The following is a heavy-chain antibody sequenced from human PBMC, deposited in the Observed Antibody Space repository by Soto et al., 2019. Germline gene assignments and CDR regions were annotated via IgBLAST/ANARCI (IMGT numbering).Heavy chain of an antibody. D-gene: IGHD4-17*01. CDR1: GFTFSSYA. Sequence: GGSLRLSCAASGFTFSSYAMHWVRQAPGKGLEWVAVISYDGSNKYYADPVKGRFTISRDNSKNTLYLQMNSLRAEDTAVYYCAKDSSMTTVTTFGYWGQGTLVTVSS. CDR2: ISYDGSNK. CDR3: AKDSSMTTVTTFGY. V-gene: IGHV3-30-3*01. J-gene: IGHJ4*02.